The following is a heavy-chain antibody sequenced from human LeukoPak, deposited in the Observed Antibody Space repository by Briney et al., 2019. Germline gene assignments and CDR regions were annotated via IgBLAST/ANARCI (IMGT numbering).Heavy chain of an antibody. D-gene: IGHD2-8*01. Sequence: ASVKVSCKASEYTFTGYYLHWVRQAPGQGLEWMGWINPHSGDTDYAQKLQGRVTMTRDTSISTAYMELSRLRSDDTAVYYCARWGGHCTSGLCYYFDCWGQGTLVTVSS. CDR1: EYTFTGYY. V-gene: IGHV1-2*02. CDR3: ARWGGHCTSGLCYYFDC. CDR2: INPHSGDT. J-gene: IGHJ4*02.